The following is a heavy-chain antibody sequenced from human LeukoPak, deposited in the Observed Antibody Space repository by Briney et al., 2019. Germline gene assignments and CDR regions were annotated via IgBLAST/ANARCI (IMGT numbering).Heavy chain of an antibody. V-gene: IGHV3-33*01. CDR2: TRFDGSIK. CDR3: ARWGGTRQYYFDY. D-gene: IGHD1-1*01. J-gene: IGHJ4*02. Sequence: RRSLRLSCAVSGFIFSDYGFHWVRQAPGKGLEWVAVTRFDGSIKQYADSVKGRFTISRDDSKNTLYPQMNFLKSEDTAVYYCARWGGTRQYYFDYWGQGTLVTVSS. CDR1: GFIFSDYG.